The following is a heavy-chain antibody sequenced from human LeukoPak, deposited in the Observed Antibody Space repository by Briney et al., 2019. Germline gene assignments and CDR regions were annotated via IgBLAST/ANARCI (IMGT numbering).Heavy chain of an antibody. CDR3: ARDSHGSNPAVVYHCYYMDV. Sequence: GGSERLSCAASGFPVSSNYMSWVRHAPGRGLEWLSVIYSGGSRYYADSGKGRFTNSRDNFKNTLYFQMKNLKTEDPAVYYWARDSHGSNPAVVYHCYYMDVWGKGTTVTVSS. CDR1: GFPVSSNY. J-gene: IGHJ6*03. V-gene: IGHV3-66*02. CDR2: IYSGGSR. D-gene: IGHD4-23*01.